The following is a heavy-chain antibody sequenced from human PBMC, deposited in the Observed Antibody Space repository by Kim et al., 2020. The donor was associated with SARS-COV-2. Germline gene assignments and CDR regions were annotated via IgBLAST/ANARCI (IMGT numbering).Heavy chain of an antibody. CDR3: ARDKRGDGYDFWSGSPGGMDV. J-gene: IGHJ6*02. CDR1: GGSISSSNW. Sequence: SETLSLTCAVSGGSISSSNWWSWVRQPPGKGLEWIGEIYHSGSTNYNPSLKSRATISVDKSKNQFSLKLSSVTAADTAVYYCARDKRGDGYDFWSGSPGGMDVWGQGATVTVSS. D-gene: IGHD3-3*01. CDR2: IYHSGST. V-gene: IGHV4-4*02.